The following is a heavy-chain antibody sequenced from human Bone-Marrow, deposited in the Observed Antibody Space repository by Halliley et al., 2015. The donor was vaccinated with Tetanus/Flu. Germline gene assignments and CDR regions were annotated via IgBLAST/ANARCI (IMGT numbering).Heavy chain of an antibody. CDR2: IYQSGRT. D-gene: IGHD3-22*01. V-gene: IGHV4-4*01. J-gene: IGHJ4*02. CDR3: ARARTSDSSGYFKCFDY. CDR1: GGISGFNW. Sequence: TLSLTCIVSGGISGFNWYSWVRQPPGKGLEWIGEIYQSGRTNYNPSLKSRVTISVDTSKNQFSLKLTSVTAADTALYFCARARTSDSSGYFKCFDYWGQGTLVTVSS.